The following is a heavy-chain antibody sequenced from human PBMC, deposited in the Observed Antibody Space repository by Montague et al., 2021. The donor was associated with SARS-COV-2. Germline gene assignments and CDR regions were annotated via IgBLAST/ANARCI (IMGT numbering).Heavy chain of an antibody. Sequence: SETLSLTCTISGASMTDSYWSWTRQHPGKGLEYIGYIYFSGSTNYNPSLKSRLTISVDTSKNQFSLKLSSVTAADTAVYFCTRLSLGWNTDWGQGTLVTVSS. D-gene: IGHD1-1*01. V-gene: IGHV4-59*08. CDR1: GASMTDSY. CDR3: TRLSLGWNTD. CDR2: IYFSGST. J-gene: IGHJ1*01.